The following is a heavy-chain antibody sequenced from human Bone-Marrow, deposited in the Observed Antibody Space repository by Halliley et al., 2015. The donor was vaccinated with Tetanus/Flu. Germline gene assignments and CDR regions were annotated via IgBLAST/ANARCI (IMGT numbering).Heavy chain of an antibody. J-gene: IGHJ4*02. CDR1: GYPFRNYG. CDR3: ARVDFGGEGSGVARLHY. D-gene: IGHD3-3*01. Sequence: QLVQSGAEVKKPGASVKVACKSSGYPFRNYGVGWVRQAPGQGLEWMGWISGYNGNTNYAENFEDRVTMITHTSTTTVFMELRGLRYDDPAVYYCARVDFGGEGSGVARLHYWGQGALVSVSS. V-gene: IGHV1-18*04. CDR2: ISGYNGNT.